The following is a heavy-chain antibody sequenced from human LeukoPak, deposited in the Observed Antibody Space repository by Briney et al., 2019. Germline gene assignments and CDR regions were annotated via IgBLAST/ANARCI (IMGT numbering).Heavy chain of an antibody. CDR3: ARESWGIIDYYMHV. CDR1: GYTFTGYY. D-gene: IGHD7-27*01. Sequence: ASVKVSCKASGYTFTGYYMHWVRQAPGQGLEWMGWINPNSGGTNYAQKFQGRVTMTRDTSISTAYMELSRLRSDDTAVYYCARESWGIIDYYMHVWGKGTTVTVSS. V-gene: IGHV1-2*02. J-gene: IGHJ6*03. CDR2: INPNSGGT.